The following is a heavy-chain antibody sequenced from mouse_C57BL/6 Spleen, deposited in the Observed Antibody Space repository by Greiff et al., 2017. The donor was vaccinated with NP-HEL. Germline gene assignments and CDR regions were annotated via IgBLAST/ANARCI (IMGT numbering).Heavy chain of an antibody. Sequence: VQLQQSGPELVKPGASVKIPCKASGYTFTDYNMDWVKQSHGKSLEWIGDINPNNGGTIYNQKFKGKATLTVDKSSSTAYMELRSLTSEDTAVYYCARKWLLRGGYFDVWGTGTTVTVSS. D-gene: IGHD2-3*01. CDR3: ARKWLLRGGYFDV. CDR1: GYTFTDYN. V-gene: IGHV1-18*01. J-gene: IGHJ1*03. CDR2: INPNNGGT.